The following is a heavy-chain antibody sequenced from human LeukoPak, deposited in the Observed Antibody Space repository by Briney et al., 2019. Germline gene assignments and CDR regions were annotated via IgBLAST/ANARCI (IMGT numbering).Heavy chain of an antibody. Sequence: GGSLRLSCAASGFTFSGYAMSWVRQAPGKGLEWVSGTSGGGGSTYYADSVKGRFTISRDNSKNMLYVQMSSLRAEDTAVYYCAKDKNYGDFDYWGQGTLVTVSS. V-gene: IGHV3-23*01. J-gene: IGHJ4*02. D-gene: IGHD4-17*01. CDR3: AKDKNYGDFDY. CDR1: GFTFSGYA. CDR2: TSGGGGST.